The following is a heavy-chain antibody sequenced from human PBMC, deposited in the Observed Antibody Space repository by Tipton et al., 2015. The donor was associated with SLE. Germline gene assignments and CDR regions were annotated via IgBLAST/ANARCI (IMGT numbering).Heavy chain of an antibody. V-gene: IGHV3-11*01. CDR3: ARDQSSSSLYYYYYMGV. D-gene: IGHD6-6*01. J-gene: IGHJ6*03. CDR1: GFTFSDYY. Sequence: SLRLSCAASGFTFSDYYMSWIRQAPGKGLEWVSYISSSGSTIYYADSVKGRFTISRDNAKNSLYLQMNSLRAEDTAVYYCARDQSSSSLYYYYYMGVWGKGTTVTVSS. CDR2: ISSSGSTI.